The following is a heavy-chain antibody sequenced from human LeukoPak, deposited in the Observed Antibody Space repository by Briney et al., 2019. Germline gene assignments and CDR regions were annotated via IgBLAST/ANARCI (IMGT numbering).Heavy chain of an antibody. Sequence: GGSLRLSCAASGFTFSSYAMSWVRQAPGKGLEWVSAISGSGGSTYYADSVKGRFTISRDNSKNTLYLQMNSLRAEDTAVYYCAREGRYSYGTPDPSFDYWGQGTLVTVSS. D-gene: IGHD5-18*01. J-gene: IGHJ4*02. V-gene: IGHV3-23*01. CDR3: AREGRYSYGTPDPSFDY. CDR2: ISGSGGST. CDR1: GFTFSSYA.